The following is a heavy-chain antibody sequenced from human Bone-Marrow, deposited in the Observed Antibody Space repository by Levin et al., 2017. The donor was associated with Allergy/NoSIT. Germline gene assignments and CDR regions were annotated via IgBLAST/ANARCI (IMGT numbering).Heavy chain of an antibody. Sequence: RSSETLSLTCAVYGGSFSGYYWSWIRQPPGKGLEWIGEINHSGSTNYNPSLKSRVTISVDTSKNQFSLKLSSVTAADTAVYYCARGNTYYYDSSGYYYFDYWGQGTLVTVSS. CDR3: ARGNTYYYDSSGYYYFDY. CDR2: INHSGST. D-gene: IGHD3-22*01. J-gene: IGHJ4*02. CDR1: GGSFSGYY. V-gene: IGHV4-34*01.